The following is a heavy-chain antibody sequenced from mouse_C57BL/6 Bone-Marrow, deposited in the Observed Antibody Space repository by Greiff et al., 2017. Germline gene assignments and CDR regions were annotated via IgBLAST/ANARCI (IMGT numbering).Heavy chain of an antibody. Sequence: VQLQQSGAELVKPGASVKLSCTASGFNIKDYYMHWVKQRTEQGLEWIGRIDPEDGETKYAPKFQGKATITADTSSNTAYLQLSSLTSEETAVYSSARPIATVVATDWYFDVWGTGTTVTVSS. CDR1: GFNIKDYY. D-gene: IGHD1-1*01. CDR2: IDPEDGET. V-gene: IGHV14-2*01. CDR3: ARPIATVVATDWYFDV. J-gene: IGHJ1*03.